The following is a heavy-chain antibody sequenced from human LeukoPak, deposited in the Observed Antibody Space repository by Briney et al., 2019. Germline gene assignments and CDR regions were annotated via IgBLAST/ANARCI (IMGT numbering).Heavy chain of an antibody. V-gene: IGHV4-39*07. CDR1: GGSISSSSYY. Sequence: NPSGTLSLTCTVSGGSISSSSYYWGWIRQPPGKGLEWIGSIYYSGSTYYNPSLKSRVTISVDTSKNQFSLRLSSVTAADTAVYYCARDTMIVGTFDYWGQGTLVTVSS. CDR3: ARDTMIVGTFDY. J-gene: IGHJ4*02. CDR2: IYYSGST. D-gene: IGHD3-22*01.